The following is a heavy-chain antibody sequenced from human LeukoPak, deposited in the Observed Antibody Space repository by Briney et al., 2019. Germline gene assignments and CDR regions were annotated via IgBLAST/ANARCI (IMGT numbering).Heavy chain of an antibody. D-gene: IGHD6-19*01. CDR2: ISYDGSNK. Sequence: GRSLRLSCAASGFTFSSYGMNWVRLAPGKGLEWVAVISYDGSNKYYAGSVKGRFTISRDNSKNTLYLQMNSLRAEDTAVYYCAKATIAVAGRTPFDYWGQGTLVTVSS. V-gene: IGHV3-30*18. J-gene: IGHJ4*02. CDR1: GFTFSSYG. CDR3: AKATIAVAGRTPFDY.